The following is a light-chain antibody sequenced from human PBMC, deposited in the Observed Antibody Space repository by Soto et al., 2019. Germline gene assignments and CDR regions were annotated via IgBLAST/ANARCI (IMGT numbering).Light chain of an antibody. CDR2: AAS. CDR1: QGITND. J-gene: IGKJ4*01. V-gene: IGKV1-17*01. Sequence: DIQRTQSPSSLYASVGDRVTITCRASQGITNDLGWYQQKPGKAPKRLIYAASSLQRGVPSRFRGSGSGTEFTLTISSLQPEDIATDYCQQYSSYPLTFGGGPRVEVK. CDR3: QQYSSYPLT.